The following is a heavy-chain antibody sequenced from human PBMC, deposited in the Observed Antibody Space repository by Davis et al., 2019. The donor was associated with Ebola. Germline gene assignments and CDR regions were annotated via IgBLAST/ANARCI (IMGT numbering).Heavy chain of an antibody. D-gene: IGHD4-23*01. V-gene: IGHV3-7*01. J-gene: IGHJ6*02. CDR1: GFTFSSYW. Sequence: GGSLRLSCAASGFTFSSYWMSWVRQAPGKGLEWVANIKQDGSEKYYVDSVKGRFTISRDNAKNSLYLQMNSLRAEDTAVYYCARDLNSYYYYYGMDVWGQGTTVTVSS. CDR3: ARDLNSYYYYYGMDV. CDR2: IKQDGSEK.